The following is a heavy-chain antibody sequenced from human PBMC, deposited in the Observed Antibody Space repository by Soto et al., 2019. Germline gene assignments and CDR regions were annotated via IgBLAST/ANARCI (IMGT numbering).Heavy chain of an antibody. Sequence: SETLSLTCVVSGGSFSTYYYNWIRQSPGKGLEWIGEINHSGSNNYSPSLKSRVTMSLDTSKNQFSLKLTSVTAANTAVYYCARGGSNDWQVAFDIWGQGIMVTVSS. V-gene: IGHV4-34*01. D-gene: IGHD3-9*01. CDR3: ARGGSNDWQVAFDI. J-gene: IGHJ3*02. CDR1: GGSFSTYY. CDR2: INHSGSN.